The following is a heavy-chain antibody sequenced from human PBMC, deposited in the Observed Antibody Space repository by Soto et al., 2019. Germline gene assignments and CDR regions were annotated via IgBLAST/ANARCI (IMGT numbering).Heavy chain of an antibody. CDR1: GYSFTSYW. V-gene: IGHV5-51*01. CDR3: VRAGGPPGFFFYYGMDV. CDR2: IYPGDSDT. Sequence: GESLKISCKGSGYSFTSYWIAWVRQMPGKGLEWMGIIYPGDSDTKYSPSFQGQVTISADKSITTAYLQWSSLKASDTAIYYCVRAGGPPGFFFYYGMDVWGQGTTVTVSS. J-gene: IGHJ6*02. D-gene: IGHD3-10*01.